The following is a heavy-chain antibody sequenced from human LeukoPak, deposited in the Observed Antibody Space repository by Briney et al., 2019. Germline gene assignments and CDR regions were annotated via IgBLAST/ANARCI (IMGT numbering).Heavy chain of an antibody. CDR2: ISSYNGNT. D-gene: IGHD4-17*01. J-gene: IGHJ4*02. CDR1: GYTFTSYG. Sequence: ASVKVSCKASGYTFTSYGISWVRQAPGQGLEWMGWISSYNGNTNYAQKFQGRDTMTTDTSTRTAYMELRNLRSDDTALYYCATEGGWQPTDYGDHVYWGQGTLVTVSS. V-gene: IGHV1-18*01. CDR3: ATEGGWQPTDYGDHVY.